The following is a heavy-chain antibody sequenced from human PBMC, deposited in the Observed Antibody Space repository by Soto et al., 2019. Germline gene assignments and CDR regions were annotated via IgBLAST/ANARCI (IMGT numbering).Heavy chain of an antibody. CDR2: ISAYNGNT. Sequence: GASVKVSCKASGYTFTSYGISWVRQAPGQGLEWMGWISAYNGNTNYAQKLQGRVTMTTDTSTSTAYMELRSLRSDDTAVYYCAREVGYCSSTSCSNWFDPWGQGTLVTVSS. J-gene: IGHJ5*02. CDR3: AREVGYCSSTSCSNWFDP. CDR1: GYTFTSYG. D-gene: IGHD2-2*03. V-gene: IGHV1-18*01.